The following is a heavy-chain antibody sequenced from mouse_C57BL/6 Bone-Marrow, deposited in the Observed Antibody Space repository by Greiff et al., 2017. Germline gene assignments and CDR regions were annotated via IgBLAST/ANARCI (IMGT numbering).Heavy chain of an antibody. Sequence: QVQLQQPGAELVMPGASVKLSCKASGYTFTSYWMHWVKQRPGQGLEWIGEIDPSDSYTNYNQKFKGKSTLTVDKSSSTAYMQLSSLTSEDSAVYSCARDYSSYYDSMDYWGQGTSVTVSA. CDR1: GYTFTSYW. J-gene: IGHJ4*01. V-gene: IGHV1-69*01. CDR3: ARDYSSYYDSMDY. D-gene: IGHD2-5*01. CDR2: IDPSDSYT.